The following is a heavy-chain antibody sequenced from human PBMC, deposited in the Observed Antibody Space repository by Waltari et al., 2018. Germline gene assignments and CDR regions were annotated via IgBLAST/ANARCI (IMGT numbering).Heavy chain of an antibody. CDR2: ISYDGSDK. CDR1: GFTFINYG. D-gene: IGHD2-2*01. CDR3: AEDLYCTSTSCQDF. V-gene: IGHV3-30*18. Sequence: QVQLVAPGGGVVQPGRCLRVACAGSGFTFINYGMQWVRQAPGKGLELVALISYDGSDKYYADSVKGRFTISRDNSRNTLYLQMNSLRAEDTAVYYCAEDLYCTSTSCQDFWGQGTLVTVSS. J-gene: IGHJ4*02.